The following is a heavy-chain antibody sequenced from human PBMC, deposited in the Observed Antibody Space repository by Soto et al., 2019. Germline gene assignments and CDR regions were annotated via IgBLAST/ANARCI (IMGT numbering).Heavy chain of an antibody. Sequence: SETLSLTCTVSGGSISSSSYYWGWIRQPPGKGLEWIGSIYYSGSTYYNPSLKSRVTISVDTSKNQFSLKLSSVTAADTAVYYCARRMEGAVAGKNPYFDYWGQGTLVTVSS. CDR1: GGSISSSSYY. D-gene: IGHD6-19*01. V-gene: IGHV4-39*01. J-gene: IGHJ4*02. CDR3: ARRMEGAVAGKNPYFDY. CDR2: IYYSGST.